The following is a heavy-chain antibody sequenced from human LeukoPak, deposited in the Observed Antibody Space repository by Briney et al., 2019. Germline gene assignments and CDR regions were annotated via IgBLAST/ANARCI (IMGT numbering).Heavy chain of an antibody. CDR1: GFTFGTYW. Sequence: GGSLRLSCEASGFTFGTYWMHWIRQAPGKGLMWVSRINTDGSSRMYADSVKGRVTISRDNAKNTLYLQVDSLSAEGTAMYYCAREHHDILSRVGFDYWGQGTPVSVPS. D-gene: IGHD3-9*01. J-gene: IGHJ4*02. CDR2: INTDGSSR. CDR3: AREHHDILSRVGFDY. V-gene: IGHV3-74*03.